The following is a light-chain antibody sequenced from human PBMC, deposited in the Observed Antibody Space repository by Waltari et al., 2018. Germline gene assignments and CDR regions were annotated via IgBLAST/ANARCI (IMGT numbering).Light chain of an antibody. CDR3: QQYYVWPPIT. V-gene: IGKV3-15*01. Sequence: VLLTQSPASLSVSPGDTVILSCRASQIVRTNLVWYQQKAGQAPRTLIYGASTRASGVPSRFSGSGSETDFTRIISSLQSEDAAVYFCQQYYVWPPITFGGGTKLEI. CDR1: QIVRTN. J-gene: IGKJ4*01. CDR2: GAS.